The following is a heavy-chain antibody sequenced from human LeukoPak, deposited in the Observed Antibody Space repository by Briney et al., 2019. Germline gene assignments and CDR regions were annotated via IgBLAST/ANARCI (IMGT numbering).Heavy chain of an antibody. J-gene: IGHJ6*03. Sequence: SVKVSCKASGGTFSSYAINWVRQATGQGLEWMGWMNPNSGSTYYAQKFQGRVTMTRNTSISTAYMELSSLRSEDTAVYYCARGPSGFKDYYMDVWGKGTTVTVSS. V-gene: IGHV1-8*02. CDR3: ARGPSGFKDYYMDV. CDR2: MNPNSGST. D-gene: IGHD1-26*01. CDR1: GGTFSSYA.